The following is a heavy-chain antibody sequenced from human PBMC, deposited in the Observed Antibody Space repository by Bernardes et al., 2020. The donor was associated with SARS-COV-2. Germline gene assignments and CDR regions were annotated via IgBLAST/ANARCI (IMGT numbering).Heavy chain of an antibody. CDR2: ISSSSSYI. CDR3: ARGFYGGNSGWYFDL. D-gene: IGHD2-21*02. J-gene: IGHJ2*01. V-gene: IGHV3-21*01. CDR1: GFTFSSYS. Sequence: GGSLRLSCAASGFTFSSYSMNWVRQAPGKGLEWVSSISSSSSYIYYADSVKGRFTISRDNAKNSLYLQMNSLRAEDTAVYYCARGFYGGNSGWYFDLWGRGTLVTVSS.